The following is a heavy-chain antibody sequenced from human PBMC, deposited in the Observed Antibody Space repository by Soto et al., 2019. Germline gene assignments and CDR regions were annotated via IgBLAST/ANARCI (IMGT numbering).Heavy chain of an antibody. Sequence: ASVKVSCRASGYTFTSYYMHWVRQAPGQGLEWMGIINPSGGSTSYAQKFQGRVTMTRDTSTSTVYMELSSLRSEDTAVYYCARAKYYYGSGPAFDPWGQGTLVTVSS. CDR2: INPSGGST. D-gene: IGHD3-10*01. CDR3: ARAKYYYGSGPAFDP. J-gene: IGHJ5*02. CDR1: GYTFTSYY. V-gene: IGHV1-46*01.